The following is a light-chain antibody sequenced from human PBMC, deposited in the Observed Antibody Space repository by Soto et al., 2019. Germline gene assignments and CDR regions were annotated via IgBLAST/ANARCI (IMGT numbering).Light chain of an antibody. CDR3: VAWDDSLRAYV. Sequence: QSGLTQAPSVSATPGQRVTVSCSGGRSNIGTNTVNWYQQLPGTAPKLLIYNKSQRPSGVPDRFSGSKSGTSASLAINGLQSEDEADYYCVAWDDSLRAYVFGSGTKLTVL. CDR1: RSNIGTNT. J-gene: IGLJ1*01. CDR2: NKS. V-gene: IGLV1-44*01.